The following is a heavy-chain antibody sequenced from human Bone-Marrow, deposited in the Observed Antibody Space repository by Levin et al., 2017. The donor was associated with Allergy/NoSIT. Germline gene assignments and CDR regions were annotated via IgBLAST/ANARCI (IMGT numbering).Heavy chain of an antibody. CDR3: ASFRGNIAARPLLVTEGALAC. J-gene: IGHJ4*02. CDR2: IIPIFGTA. CDR1: GGTFSSYA. Sequence: SVKVSCKASGGTFSSYAISWVRQAPGQGLEWMGGIIPIFGTANYAQKFQGRVTITADESTSTAYMELSSLRSEDTAVYYCASFRGNIAARPLLVTEGALACWGQGTLVTVSS. V-gene: IGHV1-69*13. D-gene: IGHD6-6*01.